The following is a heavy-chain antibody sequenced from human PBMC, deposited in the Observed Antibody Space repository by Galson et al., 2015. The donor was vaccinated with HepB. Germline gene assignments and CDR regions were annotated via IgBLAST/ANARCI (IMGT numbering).Heavy chain of an antibody. CDR1: GFTFSSYA. D-gene: IGHD3-22*01. V-gene: IGHV3-64D*09. CDR2: ISSNGDNT. CDR3: AGITMIVVPSGAFDI. Sequence: SLRLSCAASGFTFSSYAMHWVRQAPGKGLEYVSAISSNGDNTYYTDSVKGRFTISRDNSKNTLYLQMSSLRAEDTAVYYCAGITMIVVPSGAFDIWGQG. J-gene: IGHJ3*02.